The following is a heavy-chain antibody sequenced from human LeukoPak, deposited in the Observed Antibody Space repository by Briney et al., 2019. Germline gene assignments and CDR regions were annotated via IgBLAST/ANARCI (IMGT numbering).Heavy chain of an antibody. CDR2: INQGGSET. J-gene: IGHJ4*02. Sequence: GGSLRLSCAASGFTFRTYWMGWVRQAPGKGLEWVASINQGGSETYYMESVKGRFTISRDNAMNSFFLQMNSLRAEDTAVYYCARLIGDRTIYDYWGQGTLVTVSS. CDR3: ARLIGDRTIYDY. CDR1: GFTFRTYW. D-gene: IGHD6-6*01. V-gene: IGHV3-7*01.